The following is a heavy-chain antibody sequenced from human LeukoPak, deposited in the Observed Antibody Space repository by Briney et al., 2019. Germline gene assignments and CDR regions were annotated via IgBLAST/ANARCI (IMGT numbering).Heavy chain of an antibody. J-gene: IGHJ6*02. V-gene: IGHV4-30-4*01. CDR3: ARGSQRRRGMDV. Sequence: SETLSLTCTVSGGSISSGDYHWSWIRQPPGKGLEWIGYIYYSGSTYYNPSLKSRVTISVDTSKNQFSLKLSSVTAADTAVYYCARGSQRRRGMDVWGQGTTVTVSS. CDR2: IYYSGST. CDR1: GGSISSGDYH. D-gene: IGHD6-25*01.